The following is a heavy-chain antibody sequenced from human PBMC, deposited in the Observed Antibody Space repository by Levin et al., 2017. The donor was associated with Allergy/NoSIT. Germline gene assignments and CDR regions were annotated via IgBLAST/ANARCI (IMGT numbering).Heavy chain of an antibody. J-gene: IGHJ5*02. CDR1: GFTFSSYV. V-gene: IGHV3-23*01. CDR2: ISGSGGST. D-gene: IGHD3-10*01. Sequence: GESLKISCAASGFTFSSYVMSWVRQAPGKGLEWVSAISGSGGSTYYADSVKGRFTISRDNSKNTLYLQMNSLRAEDTAVYYCAKDRNIVRGVIGNWFDPWGQGTLVTVSS. CDR3: AKDRNIVRGVIGNWFDP.